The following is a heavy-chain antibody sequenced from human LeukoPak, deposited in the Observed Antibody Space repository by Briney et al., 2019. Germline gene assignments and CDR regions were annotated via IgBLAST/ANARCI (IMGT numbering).Heavy chain of an antibody. J-gene: IGHJ3*02. CDR3: ARGYYYGRAFDI. CDR1: GFTFSHAW. D-gene: IGHD3-10*01. Sequence: GGSLRLSCAASGFTFSHAWMSWVRQAPGKGLEWVSVIYSGGSTYYADSVKGRFTISRHNSKNTLYLQMKSLRAEDTAVYYCARGYYYGRAFDIWGQGTMVTVSS. CDR2: IYSGGST. V-gene: IGHV3-53*04.